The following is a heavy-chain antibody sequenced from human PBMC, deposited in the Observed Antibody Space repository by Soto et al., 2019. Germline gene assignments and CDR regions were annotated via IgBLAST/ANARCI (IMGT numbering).Heavy chain of an antibody. Sequence: PSETLSLTCTVSGGSISSSSYYLGWIRQPPGKGLEWIGSIYYSGSTYYNPSLKSRVTISVDTSKNQFSLKLSSVTAADTAVYYCARRRDSSSWSNNYYYYYGMDVWGQGTTVTVSS. CDR1: GGSISSSSYY. V-gene: IGHV4-39*01. D-gene: IGHD6-13*01. J-gene: IGHJ6*02. CDR3: ARRRDSSSWSNNYYYYYGMDV. CDR2: IYYSGST.